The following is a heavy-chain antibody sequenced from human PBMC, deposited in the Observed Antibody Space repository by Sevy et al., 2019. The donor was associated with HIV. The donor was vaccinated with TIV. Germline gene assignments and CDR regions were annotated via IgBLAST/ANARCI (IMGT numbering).Heavy chain of an antibody. CDR1: GGSFSGYY. V-gene: IGHV4-34*01. D-gene: IGHD4-17*01. CDR3: ARTTVTTPFVYCYGMDV. Sequence: SETPSLTCAVYGGSFSGYYWSWIRQPPGKGMEWIGEINHSGSTNYNPSLKSRVTISVDTSKNQFSLKLSSVTAADTAVYYCARTTVTTPFVYCYGMDVWGQGTTVTVSS. J-gene: IGHJ6*02. CDR2: INHSGST.